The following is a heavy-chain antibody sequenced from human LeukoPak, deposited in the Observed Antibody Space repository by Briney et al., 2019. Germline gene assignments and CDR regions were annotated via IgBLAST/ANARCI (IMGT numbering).Heavy chain of an antibody. Sequence: GGSLRLSCAAAGFTFDDYAMHRVRQAPAKGLEWVSGISWNSGSIGYADSVKGRFTISRDNAKNSLYLQMNSLRAEDTALYYCAKDGLTDYGSGLPKGNWFDPWGQGTLVTVSS. CDR1: GFTFDDYA. V-gene: IGHV3-9*01. CDR2: ISWNSGSI. D-gene: IGHD3-10*01. CDR3: AKDGLTDYGSGLPKGNWFDP. J-gene: IGHJ5*02.